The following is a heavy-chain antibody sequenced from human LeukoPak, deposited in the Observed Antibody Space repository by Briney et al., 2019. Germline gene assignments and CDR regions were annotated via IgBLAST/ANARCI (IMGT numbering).Heavy chain of an antibody. CDR2: INHSGST. CDR1: GGSFSGYY. CDR3: ARASGSHSYYYYYMDV. V-gene: IGHV4-34*01. D-gene: IGHD1-26*01. Sequence: SETLSLTCAVYGGSFSGYYWSWIRQPPGKGLEWIGEINHSGSTNYNPSLKSRVTISVDTSKNQFSLKLSSVTAADTAVYYCARASGSHSYYYYYMDVWGKGTTVTISS. J-gene: IGHJ6*03.